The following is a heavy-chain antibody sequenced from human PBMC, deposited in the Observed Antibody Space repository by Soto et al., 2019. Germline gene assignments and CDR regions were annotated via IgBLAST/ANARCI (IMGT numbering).Heavy chain of an antibody. J-gene: IGHJ4*02. V-gene: IGHV4-28*01. D-gene: IGHD1-26*01. CDR3: ARREIQGPIDY. CDR1: AYSISSSNW. Sequence: QVQLQESGPGLVKPSDTLSLTCAVSAYSISSSNWWGWIRQPPGKGLEWIGHIYYSGTTYYNPSLKSRVTMSVDTSKHQFSLKLTSVTAVDTAVYYCARREIQGPIDYWGQGTLVTVSS. CDR2: IYYSGTT.